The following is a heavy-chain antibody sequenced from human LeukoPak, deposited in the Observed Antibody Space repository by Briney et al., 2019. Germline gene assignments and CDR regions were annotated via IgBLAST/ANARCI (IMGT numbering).Heavy chain of an antibody. D-gene: IGHD2-21*02. CDR2: IRSKANSYAT. Sequence: PGGSLRLSCAASGFTFSSYWMTWVRQASGKGLEWVGRIRSKANSYATAYAASVKGRFTISRDDSKNTAYLQMNSLKTEDTAVYYCTRAVVVTADFDYWGQGTLVTVSS. V-gene: IGHV3-73*01. CDR3: TRAVVVTADFDY. CDR1: GFTFSSYW. J-gene: IGHJ4*02.